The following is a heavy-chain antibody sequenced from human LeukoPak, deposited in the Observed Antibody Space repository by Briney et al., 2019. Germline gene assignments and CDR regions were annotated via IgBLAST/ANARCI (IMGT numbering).Heavy chain of an antibody. D-gene: IGHD2-2*02. J-gene: IGHJ4*02. V-gene: IGHV3-48*03. CDR3: ARALGFGYCSSTSCYIPPY. Sequence: PGGSLRLSCAASGFTFSSYEMNWVRQAPGKGLEWVSYISSGGSTIYYAASVKGRFTISRGNAKNSLYLQMNSLRAEDTAVYYCARALGFGYCSSTSCYIPPYWGQGTLVTVSS. CDR1: GFTFSSYE. CDR2: ISSGGSTI.